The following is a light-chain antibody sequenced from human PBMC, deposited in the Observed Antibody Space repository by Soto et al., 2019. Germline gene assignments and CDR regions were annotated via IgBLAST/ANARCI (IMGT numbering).Light chain of an antibody. J-gene: IGKJ4*01. V-gene: IGKV1-5*01. CDR3: QQYNSYPT. CDR2: DAS. CDR1: QSISSW. Sequence: DIQMTQSPSTLSASVGDRVTITCRASQSISSWLAWYQQIPGRAPKLLIYDASSLESGVPSRFSGSGSGTEFTLTISSRQPDDFATYYCQQYNSYPTFGGGTKVEIK.